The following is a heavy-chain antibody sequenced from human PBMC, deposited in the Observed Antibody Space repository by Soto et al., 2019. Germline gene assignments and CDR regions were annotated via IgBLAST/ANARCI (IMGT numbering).Heavy chain of an antibody. CDR1: GFTFSSYA. J-gene: IGHJ4*02. CDR2: ISGSGGST. D-gene: IGHD6-6*01. V-gene: IGHV3-23*01. Sequence: GGSLRLSCAASGFTFSSYAMSWVRQAPGKGLEWVSAISGSGGSTYYADSVKGRFTISRDNSKNTLYLQMNSLRADDTAVYYCAKSSSTIEYSSSFDYWGQGTLVTVSS. CDR3: AKSSSTIEYSSSFDY.